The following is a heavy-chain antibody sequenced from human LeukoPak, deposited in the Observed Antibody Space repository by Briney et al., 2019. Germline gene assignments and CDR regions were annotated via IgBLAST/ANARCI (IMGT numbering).Heavy chain of an antibody. J-gene: IGHJ4*02. CDR2: IYYSGST. Sequence: SETLSLTCTVSGGSISSGDYYWSWIRQPPGKGLEWIGYIYYSGSTYYNPSLKSRVTIAVDTSKNHFSLKLSSVTAADTAVYYCTRNYDSSGYTTFGYWGRGTLVTVSS. CDR1: GGSISSGDYY. D-gene: IGHD3-22*01. CDR3: TRNYDSSGYTTFGY. V-gene: IGHV4-30-4*02.